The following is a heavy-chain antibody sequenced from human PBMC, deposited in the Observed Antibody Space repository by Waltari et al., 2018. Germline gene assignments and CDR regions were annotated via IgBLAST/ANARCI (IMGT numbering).Heavy chain of an antibody. CDR1: GGSFSGYY. J-gene: IGHJ1*01. V-gene: IGHV4-34*01. CDR2: INHSGST. D-gene: IGHD6-13*01. CDR3: ARTGRTGYSSSPEYFQH. Sequence: CAVYGGSFSGYYWSWIRQPPGKGLEWIGEINHSGSTNYNPSLKSRVTISVDTSKNQFSLKLSSVTAADTAVYYCARTGRTGYSSSPEYFQHWGQGTLVTVSS.